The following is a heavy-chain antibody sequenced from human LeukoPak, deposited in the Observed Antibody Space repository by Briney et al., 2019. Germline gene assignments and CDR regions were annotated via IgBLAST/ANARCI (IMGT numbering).Heavy chain of an antibody. V-gene: IGHV4-34*01. CDR1: GGSFSGYY. CDR3: AXXGVVPAAIPIDY. D-gene: IGHD2-2*02. CDR2: INHSGST. J-gene: IGHJ4*02. Sequence: PSETLSLTCAVYGGSFSGYYWSWIRQPPGKGLEWIGEINHSGSTNYNPSLKSRVTISVDTSKNQFSLKLSSVTAADTAVYYCAXXGVVPAAIPIDYWAREPWSPSPQ.